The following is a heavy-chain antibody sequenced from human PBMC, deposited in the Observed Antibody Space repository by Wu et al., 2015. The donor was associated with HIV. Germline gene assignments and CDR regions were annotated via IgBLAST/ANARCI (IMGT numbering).Heavy chain of an antibody. CDR2: INDKGLT. D-gene: IGHD3-10*01. V-gene: IGHV1-18*01. CDR3: ANLLRRAYDSGSQQQIVFDP. J-gene: IGHJ5*02. Sequence: QVQLVQSGAEVKKPGASVKVSCKASGYTFNTYGFTWVRQAPGQGLEWMGWINDKGLTNYAQKFQGRVTMTTDTSTNTAYLQLTSLTSDDTAIYFCANLLRRAYDSGSQQQIVFDPWGQGTLVSVSS. CDR1: GYTFNTYG.